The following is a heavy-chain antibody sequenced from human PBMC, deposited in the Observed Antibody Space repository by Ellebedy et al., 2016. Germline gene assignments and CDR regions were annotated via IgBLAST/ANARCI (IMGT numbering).Heavy chain of an antibody. D-gene: IGHD2-2*01. CDR3: ARDRYQPLLPNYYGMDV. Sequence: SETLSLXXTVSGGSISSYYWSWIRQPPGKGLEWIGYIYYSGSTNYNPSLKSRVTISVDTSKNQFSLKLSSVTAADTAVYYCARDRYQPLLPNYYGMDVWGQGTTVTVSS. J-gene: IGHJ6*02. V-gene: IGHV4-59*01. CDR2: IYYSGST. CDR1: GGSISSYY.